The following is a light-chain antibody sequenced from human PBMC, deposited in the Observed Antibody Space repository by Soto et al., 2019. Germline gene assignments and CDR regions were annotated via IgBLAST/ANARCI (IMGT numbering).Light chain of an antibody. V-gene: IGKV1-9*01. CDR3: QQLNSYPYT. Sequence: DIQLTQSPSFLSASVGDRVTITCRASQGISSYLAWYQQKPGKAPNLLIYAASTLQSGVPSRFSGSGSGTEFTLTISSLQPEDFATYHCQQLNSYPYTFGQGTKLEIK. J-gene: IGKJ2*01. CDR1: QGISSY. CDR2: AAS.